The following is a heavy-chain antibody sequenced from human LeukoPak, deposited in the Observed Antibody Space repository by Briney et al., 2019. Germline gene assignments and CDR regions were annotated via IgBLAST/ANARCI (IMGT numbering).Heavy chain of an antibody. V-gene: IGHV1-69*05. CDR3: ARVNLPYDRSIDY. J-gene: IGHJ4*02. Sequence: ASVKVSCKASGGTFRSYAISWVRQAPGQGLEWMGRIIPIFGTANYAQKFQGRVTITTDESTSTAYMELSSLRSEDTAVYHCARVNLPYDRSIDYWGQGTLVTVSS. CDR1: GGTFRSYA. CDR2: IIPIFGTA. D-gene: IGHD5-12*01.